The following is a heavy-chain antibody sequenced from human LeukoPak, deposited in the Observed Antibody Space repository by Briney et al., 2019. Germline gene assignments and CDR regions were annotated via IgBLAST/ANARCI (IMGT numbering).Heavy chain of an antibody. CDR3: ARDGRLYSSGLDY. D-gene: IGHD6-19*01. J-gene: IGHJ4*02. Sequence: GGSLRLSCAASGFTFSSYSMNWVRQAPGKGLEWVSSISSSSSYIYYADSVKGRFTISRDNAKNSLYLQMNSLRAEDTAVYYCARDGRLYSSGLDYWGQGTLVTVSS. V-gene: IGHV3-21*01. CDR2: ISSSSSYI. CDR1: GFTFSSYS.